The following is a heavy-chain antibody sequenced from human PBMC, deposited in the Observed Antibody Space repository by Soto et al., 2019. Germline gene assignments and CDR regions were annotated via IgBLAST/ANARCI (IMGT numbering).Heavy chain of an antibody. D-gene: IGHD3-22*01. Sequence: EVQLVESGGGLVQPGGSLRLSCAASGFTFSSYGMNWVRRAPGKGLEWVSYISSSSTTIYYADSVKGRFTIFRDNAKNSLYLQLNSLRDEDTAVYYCARSPYYYDSSKYSGYWGQGTLVTVSS. CDR3: ARSPYYYDSSKYSGY. CDR2: ISSSSTTI. V-gene: IGHV3-48*02. J-gene: IGHJ4*02. CDR1: GFTFSSYG.